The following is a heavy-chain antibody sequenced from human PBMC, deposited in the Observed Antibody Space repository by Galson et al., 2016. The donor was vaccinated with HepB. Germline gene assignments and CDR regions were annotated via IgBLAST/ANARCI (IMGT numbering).Heavy chain of an antibody. V-gene: IGHV1-3*01. Sequence: SVKVSCKASGYTFTRYTMHWVRQAPGQRLEWMGWINAGNGNTKYSQKFQGRVTISRDTSASTGYMELSSLRSEDTAVYYCARTLSSGWFVYFDYWGQGILVTVSS. CDR1: GYTFTRYT. CDR2: INAGNGNT. J-gene: IGHJ4*02. D-gene: IGHD6-19*01. CDR3: ARTLSSGWFVYFDY.